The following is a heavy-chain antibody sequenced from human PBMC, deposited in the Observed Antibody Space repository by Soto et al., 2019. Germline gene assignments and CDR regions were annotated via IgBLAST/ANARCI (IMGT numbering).Heavy chain of an antibody. J-gene: IGHJ4*02. CDR2: IKPDGSEK. CDR1: GFTFRSYW. Sequence: GGSLRLSCATSGFTFRSYWMTWVRQAPGKGPEWVANIKPDGSEKQYVDSVKGRFTVSRDNAKKSLDLQMNSLRVEDTAVYYCARAEDYDFWSGPPKYFDDWGQGTQVTVSS. V-gene: IGHV3-7*03. D-gene: IGHD3-3*01. CDR3: ARAEDYDFWSGPPKYFDD.